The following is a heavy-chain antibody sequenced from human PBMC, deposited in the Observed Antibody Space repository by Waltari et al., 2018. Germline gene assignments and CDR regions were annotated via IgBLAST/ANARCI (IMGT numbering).Heavy chain of an antibody. CDR1: GYSFTSYG. J-gene: IGHJ3*02. CDR3: ASFAYYYDSSGYLNYDAFDI. V-gene: IGHV5-10-1*03. CDR2: IDPSDSYT. Sequence: DVQLVQSGAEVKEPGESLRISCKGSGYSFTSYGISWVRQIPRNGLEWMGRIDPSDSYTNYSPSFQGHVTISADKSISTAYLQWSSLKASDTAMYYCASFAYYYDSSGYLNYDAFDIWGQGTMVTVSS. D-gene: IGHD3-22*01.